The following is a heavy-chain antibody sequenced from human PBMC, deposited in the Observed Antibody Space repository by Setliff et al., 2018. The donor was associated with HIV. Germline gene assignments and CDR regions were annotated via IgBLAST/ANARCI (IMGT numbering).Heavy chain of an antibody. V-gene: IGHV3-11*03. Sequence: GESLKISCAASGFTLSDYYMGWIRQAPGKGLEWVSYISGRSSDPNYADSVKGRFTISRDNAKNSVYLQMNSLRAEDTAMYYCVRPVREPVDWGRGTLVTVSS. CDR3: VRPVREPVD. D-gene: IGHD6-19*01. CDR2: ISGRSSDP. J-gene: IGHJ4*02. CDR1: GFTLSDYY.